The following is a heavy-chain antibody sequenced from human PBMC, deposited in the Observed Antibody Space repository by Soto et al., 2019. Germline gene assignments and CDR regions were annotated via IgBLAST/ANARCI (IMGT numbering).Heavy chain of an antibody. V-gene: IGHV3-30-3*01. D-gene: IGHD3-10*01. CDR2: ISSDGSDK. J-gene: IGHJ6*02. CDR3: ARDRLYGAGLIDV. CDR1: GFTFSSYG. Sequence: QVQLVESGGGVVQPGRSLRLSCAASGFTFSSYGMHWVRQAPGKGLEWVAVISSDGSDKYYADSVKGRFTISRDNSKNTLYVLLNRMRAEDTALYYCARDRLYGAGLIDVWGQGTTVTVSS.